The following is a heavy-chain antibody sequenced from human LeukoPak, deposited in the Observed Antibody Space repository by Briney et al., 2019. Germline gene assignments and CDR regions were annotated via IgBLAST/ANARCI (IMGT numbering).Heavy chain of an antibody. V-gene: IGHV4-59*12. CDR2: IFYSGTT. CDR1: GGSITTYY. J-gene: IGHJ6*03. CDR3: ARENPYCSTTSCHFYSYYMDV. Sequence: SETLSLTCTVSGGSITTYYWSWIRQPPGKGLEWIGFIFYSGTTNYNASLKSRVTISLNTSKTQFSLEVNSVTAADTAVYYCARENPYCSTTSCHFYSYYMDVWGKGTTVTVSS. D-gene: IGHD2-2*01.